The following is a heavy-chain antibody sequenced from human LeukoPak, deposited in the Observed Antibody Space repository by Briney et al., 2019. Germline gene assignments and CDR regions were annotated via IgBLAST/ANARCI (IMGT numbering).Heavy chain of an antibody. Sequence: SETLSLTCTVSGGSISSSSYYWGWIRQPPGKGLEWIGTIYYSGSTYYPSLMDRVTISVDTSKNQFSLKLSSVTAADTAVYYCARYSSGWYSPFDYWGQGTLVTVSS. J-gene: IGHJ4*02. CDR1: GGSISSSSYY. D-gene: IGHD6-19*01. CDR3: ARYSSGWYSPFDY. V-gene: IGHV4-39*01. CDR2: IYYSGST.